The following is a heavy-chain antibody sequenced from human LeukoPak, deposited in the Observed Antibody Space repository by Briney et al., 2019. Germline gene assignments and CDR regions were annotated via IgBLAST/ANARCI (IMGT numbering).Heavy chain of an antibody. J-gene: IGHJ4*02. CDR3: ARDPVDGYSHHDC. Sequence: ASVKVSCKASGYTLTDHHLIWVRQAPGQGLEWMGWIRPNSDGIWYAQEFQGRVTVTRDTSISTAYMELTSLTSDDTAIYYCARDPVDGYSHHDCWGQGTLVTVSS. V-gene: IGHV1-2*02. CDR1: GYTLTDHH. D-gene: IGHD5-18*01. CDR2: IRPNSDGI.